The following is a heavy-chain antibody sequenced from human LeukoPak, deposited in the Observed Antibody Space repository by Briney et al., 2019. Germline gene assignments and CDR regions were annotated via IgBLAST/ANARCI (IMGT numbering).Heavy chain of an antibody. J-gene: IGHJ5*02. Sequence: GGSLRLSCAASGFTFSSYWMHWVRQAPGKGLVWVSRINSDGSSTSYADSAKGRFTISRDNAKDSLYLQMNSLRDEDTAVYYCARSVVPAAMREFDPWGQGTLVTVSS. V-gene: IGHV3-74*01. D-gene: IGHD2-2*01. CDR2: INSDGSST. CDR1: GFTFSSYW. CDR3: ARSVVPAAMREFDP.